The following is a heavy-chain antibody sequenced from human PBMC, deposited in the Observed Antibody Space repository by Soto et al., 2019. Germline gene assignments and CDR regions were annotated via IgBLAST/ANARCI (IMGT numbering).Heavy chain of an antibody. CDR3: SRGDGFWSGYSYLNY. V-gene: IGHV4-61*01. D-gene: IGHD3-3*01. CDR2: VYYTGRT. CDR1: GGSVSNSSHY. J-gene: IGHJ4*02. Sequence: PSETLSLTCTVSGGSVSNSSHYWTWIRQPPGKGLEWIGYVYYTGRTNYNPSLHSRVTISVDTSKNHFSLTLSSVTAADTAVYYWSRGDGFWSGYSYLNYWGQGTPVTVSS.